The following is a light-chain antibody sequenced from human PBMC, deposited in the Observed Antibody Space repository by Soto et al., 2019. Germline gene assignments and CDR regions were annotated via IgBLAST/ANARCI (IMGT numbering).Light chain of an antibody. CDR3: MQALQTPPT. V-gene: IGKV2-28*01. CDR1: QSVLHSNGYNY. Sequence: EIVMTQSPLSLPVTPGEPASISCRSSQSVLHSNGYNYLDWYLQKPGQSPQLLIYLGSNRASGVPDRFSGSGSGTDFTLKISRVEAEDVGVYYCMQALQTPPTFGQGTLLEIK. J-gene: IGKJ5*01. CDR2: LGS.